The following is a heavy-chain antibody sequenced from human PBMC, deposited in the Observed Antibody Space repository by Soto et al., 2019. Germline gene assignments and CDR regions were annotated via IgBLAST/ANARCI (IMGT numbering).Heavy chain of an antibody. CDR3: TTVKNHIRFGESQPNDY. D-gene: IGHD3-10*01. V-gene: IGHV3-15*07. J-gene: IGHJ4*02. Sequence: GGSLRLSCAASGFTFSNAWMNWVRQAPGKGLEWVGRIKSKTDGGTTDYAAPVKGRFTISRDDSKNTLYLQMNSLKTEDTAVYYCTTVKNHIRFGESQPNDYWGQGTLVTVSS. CDR2: IKSKTDGGTT. CDR1: GFTFSNAW.